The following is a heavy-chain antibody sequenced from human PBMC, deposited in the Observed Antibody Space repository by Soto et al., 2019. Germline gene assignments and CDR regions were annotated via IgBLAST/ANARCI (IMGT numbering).Heavy chain of an antibody. D-gene: IGHD5-18*01. CDR3: ARDIGYYYASDF. CDR2: ISSRSTYI. CDR1: GFSFSIYN. Sequence: GGSLRLSCAASGFSFSIYNMNWVRQAPGKGLEWASSISSRSTYIFYSDSVKGRFTISRDDAENSLYLQMNSLRAEDTAIYYCARDIGYYYASDFWGQGTLVTVSS. V-gene: IGHV3-21*01. J-gene: IGHJ4*02.